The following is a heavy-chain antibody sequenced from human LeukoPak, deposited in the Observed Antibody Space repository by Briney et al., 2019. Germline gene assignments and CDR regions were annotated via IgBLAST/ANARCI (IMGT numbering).Heavy chain of an antibody. J-gene: IGHJ5*02. D-gene: IGHD1-14*01. CDR3: ARESVPRRFDP. V-gene: IGHV1-2*02. Sequence: ASVKVSCKASGYTFTGYYMHWVRQAPGQGLEWMGWINPNSGGTNYALKFQGRVTMTRDTSISTAYMELSRLRSDDTAVYYCARESVPRRFDPWGQGTLVTVSS. CDR1: GYTFTGYY. CDR2: INPNSGGT.